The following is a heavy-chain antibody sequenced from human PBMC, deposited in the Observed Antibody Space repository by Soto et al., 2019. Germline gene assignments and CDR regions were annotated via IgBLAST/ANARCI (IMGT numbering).Heavy chain of an antibody. CDR3: TKSFWSGNDAFDI. V-gene: IGHV3-30*18. J-gene: IGHJ3*02. D-gene: IGHD3-3*01. CDR2: ISYDGSNK. CDR1: GFTFSSYR. Sequence: GSLTLLCASPGFTFSSYRMHWVRQAPGKGLEWVAVISYDGSNKYYADSVKGRFTISRDNSKNTLYLQMNSLRAEDTAVYYCTKSFWSGNDAFDIWGQGTMVTVSS.